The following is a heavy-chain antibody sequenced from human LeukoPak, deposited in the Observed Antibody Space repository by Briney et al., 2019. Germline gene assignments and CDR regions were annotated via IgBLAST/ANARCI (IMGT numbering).Heavy chain of an antibody. CDR2: INPNSGGT. Sequence: ASVKVSCKASGYTFTGYYMHWVRQAPGQGLEWMGWINPNSGGTNYAQKFQGRVTMTRDTSISTAYMELSRLRSDDTAVYYCARERYSSGYNYFDYRGQGTLVTVSS. CDR1: GYTFTGYY. V-gene: IGHV1-2*02. CDR3: ARERYSSGYNYFDY. D-gene: IGHD6-19*01. J-gene: IGHJ4*02.